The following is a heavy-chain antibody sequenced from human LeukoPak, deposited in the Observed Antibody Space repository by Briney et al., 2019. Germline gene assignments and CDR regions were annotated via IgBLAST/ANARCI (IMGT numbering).Heavy chain of an antibody. CDR1: GYTFTGYS. CDR2: INPNSGGT. D-gene: IGHD2-2*02. V-gene: IGHV1-2*02. CDR3: ARAGRTFIVVVPAAIRY. Sequence: ASVKVSCKASGYTFTGYSMHWVRQAPGQGLEWMGWINPNSGGTNYAQKFQGRVTMTRDTSISTAYMELSRLRSDDTAVYYCARAGRTFIVVVPAAIRYWGQGTLVTVSS. J-gene: IGHJ4*02.